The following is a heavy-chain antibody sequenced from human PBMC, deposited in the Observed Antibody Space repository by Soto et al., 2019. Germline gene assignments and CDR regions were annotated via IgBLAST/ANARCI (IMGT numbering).Heavy chain of an antibody. Sequence: PGGSLRLSCAASGFTFSSYAMSWVRQAPGKGLEWVSAISGSGGSTYYADSVKGRFTISRDNSKNTLYLQMNSLRAEDTAVYYFANLVLKRWYTSPMDVWGQGTTVTVSS. D-gene: IGHD2-15*01. CDR2: ISGSGGST. J-gene: IGHJ6*02. CDR3: ANLVLKRWYTSPMDV. CDR1: GFTFSSYA. V-gene: IGHV3-23*01.